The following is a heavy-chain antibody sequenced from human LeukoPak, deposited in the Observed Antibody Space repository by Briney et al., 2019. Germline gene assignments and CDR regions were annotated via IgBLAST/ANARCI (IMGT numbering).Heavy chain of an antibody. J-gene: IGHJ4*02. CDR1: GGSFSGYY. Sequence: PSETLSLTCAVYGGSFSGYYWSWIRQPPGKGLEWIGEINHSGSTNYNPSLQSRVTISVDTSKNQFSLKLSSVTAADTAVYYCARGRGDDYVWGSYRRIYYFDYWGQGTLVTVSS. CDR3: ARGRGDDYVWGSYRRIYYFDY. D-gene: IGHD3-16*02. CDR2: INHSGST. V-gene: IGHV4-34*01.